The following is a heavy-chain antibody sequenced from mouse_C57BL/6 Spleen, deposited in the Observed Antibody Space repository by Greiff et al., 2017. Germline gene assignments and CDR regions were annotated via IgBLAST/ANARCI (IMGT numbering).Heavy chain of an antibody. Sequence: VKVVESGEGLVKPGGSLKLSCAASGFTFSSYAMSWVRQTPEKRLEWVAYISSGGDYIYYADTVKGRFTISRDNARNTLYLQMSSLKSEDTAMYYCTRANRKGAMDYWGQGTSVTVSS. CDR1: GFTFSSYA. J-gene: IGHJ4*01. CDR3: TRANRKGAMDY. D-gene: IGHD4-1*01. CDR2: ISSGGDYI. V-gene: IGHV5-9-1*02.